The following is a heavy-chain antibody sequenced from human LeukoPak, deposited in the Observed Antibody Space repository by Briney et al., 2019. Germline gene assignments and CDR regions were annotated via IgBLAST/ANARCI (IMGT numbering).Heavy chain of an antibody. CDR1: GFTYSRYP. CDR3: ARGMITFGGVIVRVLDV. J-gene: IGHJ6*04. D-gene: IGHD3-16*02. CDR2: IVGCGGST. V-gene: IGHV3-23*01. Sequence: GGPLSLPCAASGFTYSRYPMSCVRQARGEAWEGVLAIVGCGGSTYYADSVKGRFTISRDNSKNTLYLQMDSLRAEDTAVYYCARGMITFGGVIVRVLDVWGKGTTVTVSS.